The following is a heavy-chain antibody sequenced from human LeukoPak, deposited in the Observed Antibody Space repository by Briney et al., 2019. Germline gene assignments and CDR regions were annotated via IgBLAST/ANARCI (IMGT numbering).Heavy chain of an antibody. Sequence: GASVKVSCKASGGTFSSYAISWVRQAPGQGLEWMGRIIPILGIANYAQKFQGRVTITADKTTSTAYMELSSLRSEDTAVYYCARLGSGYDSSGYSDYWGQGTLVTVSS. J-gene: IGHJ4*02. CDR1: GGTFSSYA. CDR2: IIPILGIA. D-gene: IGHD3-22*01. CDR3: ARLGSGYDSSGYSDY. V-gene: IGHV1-69*04.